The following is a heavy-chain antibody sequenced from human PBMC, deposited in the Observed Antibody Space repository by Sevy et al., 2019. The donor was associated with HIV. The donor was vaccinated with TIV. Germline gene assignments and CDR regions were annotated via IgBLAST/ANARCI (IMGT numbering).Heavy chain of an antibody. Sequence: GGSLRLSCIASGFSFSNFGMHWVRQAPGKGLEWVSSISGPGALTYYAESVKGRFTISRDNSKNTLFLQMNSLRAEDTALYYCAKGDEPAADYADYVPNAFDIWGQGTMVTVSS. V-gene: IGHV3-23*01. CDR3: AKGDEPAADYADYVPNAFDI. J-gene: IGHJ3*02. D-gene: IGHD4-17*01. CDR1: GFSFSNFG. CDR2: ISGPGALT.